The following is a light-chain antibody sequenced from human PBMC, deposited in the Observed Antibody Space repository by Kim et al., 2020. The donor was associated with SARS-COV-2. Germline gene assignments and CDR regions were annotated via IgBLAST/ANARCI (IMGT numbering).Light chain of an antibody. J-gene: IGLJ2*01. CDR2: TNN. CDR1: TANIGDNT. V-gene: IGLV1-44*01. CDR3: AAWDDSLTDVV. Sequence: QSVLTQPPSASGTPGQRVTISCSGSTANIGDNTVTWYQHLPGTAAKLLFITNNQRPSGVLDRFSGSKSGTSASLAIVARQSEDEVSYYCAAWDDSLTDVVFGGGTQLTVL.